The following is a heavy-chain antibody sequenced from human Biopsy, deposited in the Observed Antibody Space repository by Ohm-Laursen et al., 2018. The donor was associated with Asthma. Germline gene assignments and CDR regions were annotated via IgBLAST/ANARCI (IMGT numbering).Heavy chain of an antibody. CDR1: GFTFSSYA. V-gene: IGHV3-23*01. D-gene: IGHD3-9*01. Sequence: GSLRLSCVASGFTFSSYAMSWVRQAPGKGLEWVSAISGSGGSTYYADSVKGRFTISRDNSKNTLYLQMNSLRAEDTAVYYCAKDRDYDILTGPPGFDYWGQGTLVTVSS. CDR2: ISGSGGST. J-gene: IGHJ4*02. CDR3: AKDRDYDILTGPPGFDY.